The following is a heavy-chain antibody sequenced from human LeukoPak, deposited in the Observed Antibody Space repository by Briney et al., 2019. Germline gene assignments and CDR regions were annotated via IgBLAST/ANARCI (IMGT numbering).Heavy chain of an antibody. CDR2: IYYSGST. Sequence: PSETLSLTCTVSGGSISSGDYYWSWIRQPPGKGPEWIGYIYYSGSTYYNPSLKSRVTISIDTSKNQFSLKLSSVTAADTAVYYCARESSQGAFDIWGQGTMVTVSS. D-gene: IGHD6-13*01. J-gene: IGHJ3*02. V-gene: IGHV4-30-4*08. CDR1: GGSISSGDYY. CDR3: ARESSQGAFDI.